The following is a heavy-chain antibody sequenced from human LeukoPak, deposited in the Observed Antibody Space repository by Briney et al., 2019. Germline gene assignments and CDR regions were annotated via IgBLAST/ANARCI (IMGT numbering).Heavy chain of an antibody. CDR1: GGTFSSYA. J-gene: IGHJ4*02. CDR3: ASENYDILTGYEDY. V-gene: IGHV1-69*06. Sequence: ASVKVSCKASGGTFSSYAISWVRQPPGQGLEWMGGIIPIFGTANYAQKFQGRVTITADKSTSTAYMELSSLRSEDTAVYYYASENYDILTGYEDYWGQGTLVTVSS. CDR2: IIPIFGTA. D-gene: IGHD3-9*01.